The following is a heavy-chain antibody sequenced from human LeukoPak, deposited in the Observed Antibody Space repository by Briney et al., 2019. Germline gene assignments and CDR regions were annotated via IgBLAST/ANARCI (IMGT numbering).Heavy chain of an antibody. D-gene: IGHD3-3*01. Sequence: PGGSLRLSCAASGFTFSSYGMHWVRQAPGKGLEWVAFIRYDGSNKYHAGSVKGRFTISRDNSKNTLYLQMNSLRAEDTAVYYCAKDYGLVGRFLEWYFDYWGQGTLVTVSS. V-gene: IGHV3-30*02. CDR1: GFTFSSYG. CDR3: AKDYGLVGRFLEWYFDY. J-gene: IGHJ4*02. CDR2: IRYDGSNK.